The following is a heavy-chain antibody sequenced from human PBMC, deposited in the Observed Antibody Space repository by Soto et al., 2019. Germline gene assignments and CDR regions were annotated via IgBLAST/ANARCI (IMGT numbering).Heavy chain of an antibody. J-gene: IGHJ4*02. Sequence: QVQLVESGGGLVQPGGSLRLYCAASGFPFSDSYMSWLRQAPGPGLEWVSYISSSSSYTNYADSVKGRFTISRDNAKNALYLQMNSLIAEDTAVYYCARDRGQLEPFGYWGQGTLVTVSS. CDR1: GFPFSDSY. V-gene: IGHV3-11*06. D-gene: IGHD1-1*01. CDR3: ARDRGQLEPFGY. CDR2: ISSSSSYT.